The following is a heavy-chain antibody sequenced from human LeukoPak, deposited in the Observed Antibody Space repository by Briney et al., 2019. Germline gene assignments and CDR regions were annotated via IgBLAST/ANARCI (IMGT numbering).Heavy chain of an antibody. J-gene: IGHJ4*02. V-gene: IGHV3-20*01. CDR3: ARGSYYYGSGSYGDY. D-gene: IGHD3-10*01. CDR2: INWNGGST. CDR1: GFTFSSYA. Sequence: GGSLRLSCAASGFTFSSYAMSWVRQAPGKGLEWVSGINWNGGSTGYADSVKGRFTISRDNAKNSLYLQMNSLRAEDTALYHCARGSYYYGSGSYGDYWGQGTLVTVSS.